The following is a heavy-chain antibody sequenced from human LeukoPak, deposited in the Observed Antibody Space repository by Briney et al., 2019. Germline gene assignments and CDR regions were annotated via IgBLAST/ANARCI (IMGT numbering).Heavy chain of an antibody. CDR3: ARGPDERSSGLAFDY. V-gene: IGHV4-34*01. Sequence: SETLSLTCAVYGGSFSVYYWSWIRQPPGKGLEWIGEINHSGSTNYNPSLKSRVTISVDTSKNKFSLKLSSVTAADTAVYYCARGPDERSSGLAFDYWGQGTLVTVSS. CDR1: GGSFSVYY. CDR2: INHSGST. D-gene: IGHD6-19*01. J-gene: IGHJ4*02.